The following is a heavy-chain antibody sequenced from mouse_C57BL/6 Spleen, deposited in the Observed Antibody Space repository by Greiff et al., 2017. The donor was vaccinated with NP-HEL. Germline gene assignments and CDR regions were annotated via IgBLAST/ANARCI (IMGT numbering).Heavy chain of an antibody. CDR3: ARGRFSFAY. V-gene: IGHV1-69*01. CDR1: GYTFTSYW. J-gene: IGHJ3*01. D-gene: IGHD6-2*01. Sequence: VQLQQPGAELVMPGASVKLSCKASGYTFTSYWMHWVKQRPGQGLEWIGEIDPSDSYTNYNQKFKGKSTLTVDKSSSTAYMQLSSLTSEDSAVYYCARGRFSFAYWGQGTLVTVSA. CDR2: IDPSDSYT.